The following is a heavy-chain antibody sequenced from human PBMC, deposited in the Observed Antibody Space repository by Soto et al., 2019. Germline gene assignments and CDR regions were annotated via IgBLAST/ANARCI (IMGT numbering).Heavy chain of an antibody. CDR2: IYYSGST. Sequence: SETLSLTCSVSGESIGSGGHYWNWIRQRPEKGLEWIGYIYYSGSTHYNPSLRSRLTISLDTSKNQFFLRLVSVTAADTALYYCARDQALAPTARGYWGQGIQVTV. CDR3: ARDQALAPTARGY. J-gene: IGHJ4*02. V-gene: IGHV4-31*03. D-gene: IGHD3-10*01. CDR1: GESIGSGGHY.